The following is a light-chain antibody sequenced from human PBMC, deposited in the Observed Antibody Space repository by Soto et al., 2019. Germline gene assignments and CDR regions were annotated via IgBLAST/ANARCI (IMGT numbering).Light chain of an antibody. CDR3: GADHGSGSNFVVA. Sequence: QPVLTQPPSASASLGASVTLTCTLSSGYSNYKVDWYQQRPGKGPRFVMRVGTGGIVGSKGDGIPDRFSVLGSGLNRYLTIKNIQEEDESDYHCGADHGSGSNFVVAFGGGTKVTVL. CDR2: VGTGGIVG. V-gene: IGLV9-49*01. J-gene: IGLJ2*01. CDR1: SGYSNYK.